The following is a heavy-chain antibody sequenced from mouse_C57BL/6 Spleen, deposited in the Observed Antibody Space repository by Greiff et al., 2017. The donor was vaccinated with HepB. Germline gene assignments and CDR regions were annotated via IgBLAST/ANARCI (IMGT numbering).Heavy chain of an antibody. CDR2: IDPEDGET. D-gene: IGHD1-1*01. V-gene: IGHV14-2*01. Sequence: EVMLVESGAELVKPGASVKLSCTASGFNIKDYYMHWVKQRTEQGLEWIGRIDPEDGETKYAPKFQGKATITADTSSNTAYLQLSSLTSEDTAVYYCARSLITTVVVDAMDYWGQGTSVTVSS. CDR1: GFNIKDYY. CDR3: ARSLITTVVVDAMDY. J-gene: IGHJ4*01.